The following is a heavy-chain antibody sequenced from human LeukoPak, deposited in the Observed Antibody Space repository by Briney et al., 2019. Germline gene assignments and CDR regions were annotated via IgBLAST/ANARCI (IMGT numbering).Heavy chain of an antibody. Sequence: GGPLRLSCAASGFTFSKYWMLWVRQAPGKGLEGVSRINTDGTVTTYADSVKGRFTVSRDNADNTMFLQMNSVRDEDTAVYYCATKQWLAPPPDSWGQGTPVTVSS. CDR3: ATKQWLAPPPDS. CDR1: GFTFSKYW. J-gene: IGHJ4*02. D-gene: IGHD6-19*01. CDR2: INTDGTVT. V-gene: IGHV3-74*01.